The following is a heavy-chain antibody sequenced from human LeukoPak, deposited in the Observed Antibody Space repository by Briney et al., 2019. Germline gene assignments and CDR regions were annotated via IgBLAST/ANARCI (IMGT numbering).Heavy chain of an antibody. CDR3: ARNDSSAYDY. J-gene: IGHJ4*02. Sequence: ASVKVSCKTSGYTFTSYGISWVRQAPGQGLEWMGWISAYNGYAKYAQNVEGRVTMTTDTSTSTAYMDLRSLRSDDTAVYYCARNDSSAYDYWGQGTLVTVSS. CDR1: GYTFTSYG. D-gene: IGHD2-15*01. CDR2: ISAYNGYA. V-gene: IGHV1-18*01.